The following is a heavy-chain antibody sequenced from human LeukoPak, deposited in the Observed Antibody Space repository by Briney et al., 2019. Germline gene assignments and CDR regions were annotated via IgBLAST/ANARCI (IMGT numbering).Heavy chain of an antibody. CDR3: ARQKRYCSSTSCYTGDY. J-gene: IGHJ4*02. Sequence: ASVKVSCKASGYTFTSYGNSWVRQAPGQGLEWMGWISAYNGNTNYAQKLQGRVTMTTDTSTSTAYMELRSLRSDDTAVYYCARQKRYCSSTSCYTGDYWGQGTLVTVSS. CDR1: GYTFTSYG. CDR2: ISAYNGNT. D-gene: IGHD2-2*02. V-gene: IGHV1-18*01.